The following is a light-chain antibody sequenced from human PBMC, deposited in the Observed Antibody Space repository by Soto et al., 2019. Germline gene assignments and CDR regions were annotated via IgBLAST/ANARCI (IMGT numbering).Light chain of an antibody. J-gene: IGKJ1*01. CDR1: QSINIW. Sequence: DIQMTQSPSTLSASVGDRVTITCRASQSINIWLAWYQQKAGKAPKLLIYDASTLESGVPSRFSGSGSRTEFTLTIASLQPDDFATYYCQQYETFSGTFGPGTKVDIK. CDR3: QQYETFSGT. CDR2: DAS. V-gene: IGKV1-5*01.